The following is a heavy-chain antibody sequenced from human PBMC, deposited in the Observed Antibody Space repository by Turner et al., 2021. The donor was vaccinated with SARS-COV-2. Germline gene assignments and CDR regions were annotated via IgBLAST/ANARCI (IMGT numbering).Heavy chain of an antibody. CDR1: GFTLSSYW. J-gene: IGHJ3*02. D-gene: IGHD3-16*01. V-gene: IGHV3-7*01. CDR2: RKQDGSEK. CDR3: ARVSGAAVWGNYAFDI. Sequence: EVQLVESGGGLVQPGASLRLSCAASGFTLSSYWMSWVRQAPGKGPEWVANRKQDGSEKYYVDSVKGRFTISRDNAKNSLYLQMSSLRAEDTAVYDCARVSGAAVWGNYAFDIWGQGTMVTVSS.